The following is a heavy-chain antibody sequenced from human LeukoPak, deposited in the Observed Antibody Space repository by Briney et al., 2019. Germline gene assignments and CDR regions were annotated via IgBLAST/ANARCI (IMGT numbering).Heavy chain of an antibody. CDR2: ISGSGGNT. J-gene: IGHJ4*02. CDR3: ANGRGPNTGPTLDY. D-gene: IGHD2-15*01. V-gene: IGHV3-23*01. Sequence: GGSLRLSCAASGLTFSSCSMTWVRQAPGKGLEWVSCISGSGGNTYYADSVKGRFTISRDNSKNTLYLQLNSLRAEDTAIYYCANGRGPNTGPTLDYWGQGALVTVSS. CDR1: GLTFSSCS.